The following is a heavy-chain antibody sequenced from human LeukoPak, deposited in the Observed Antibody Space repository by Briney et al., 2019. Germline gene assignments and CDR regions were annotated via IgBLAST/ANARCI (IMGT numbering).Heavy chain of an antibody. CDR3: AKVMYSSNWSFDY. J-gene: IGHJ4*02. Sequence: RPGGSLRLSCAASGFTFSSYAMSWVRQAPGKGLEWVSAISGSGGSTYYADSVKGRFTISRDNSKNTLYLQMNSLRAEDTAAYYCAKVMYSSNWSFDYWGQGTLVTVSS. CDR2: ISGSGGST. CDR1: GFTFSSYA. V-gene: IGHV3-23*01. D-gene: IGHD6-13*01.